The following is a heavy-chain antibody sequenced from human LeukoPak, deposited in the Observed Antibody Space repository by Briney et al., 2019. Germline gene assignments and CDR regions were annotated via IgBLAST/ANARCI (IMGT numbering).Heavy chain of an antibody. CDR3: VRVKSSGSFYAY. CDR2: INPSNGSP. J-gene: IGHJ4*02. CDR1: GYTFTGYY. D-gene: IGHD3-10*01. Sequence: VASVKVSCKASGYTFTGYYMHWVQQAPGQGLEWVGWINPSNGSPRYAPKFQGRVTITTDTSISAAYMELSGLTSDDTAVYYCVRVKSSGSFYAYWGQGSLVTVSS. V-gene: IGHV1-2*02.